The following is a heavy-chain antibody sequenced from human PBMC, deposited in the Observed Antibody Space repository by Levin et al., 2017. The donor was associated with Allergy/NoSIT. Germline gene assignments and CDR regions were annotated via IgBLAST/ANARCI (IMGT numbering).Heavy chain of an antibody. CDR1: GFTFDDYA. CDR3: AKILNYYDSSGAFDI. V-gene: IGHV3-9*01. J-gene: IGHJ3*02. CDR2: ISWNSGSI. D-gene: IGHD3-22*01. Sequence: SLKISCAASGFTFDDYAMHWVRQAPGKGLEWVSGISWNSGSIGYADSVKGRFTISRDNAKNSLYLQMNSLRAEDTALYYCAKILNYYDSSGAFDIWGQGTMVTVSS.